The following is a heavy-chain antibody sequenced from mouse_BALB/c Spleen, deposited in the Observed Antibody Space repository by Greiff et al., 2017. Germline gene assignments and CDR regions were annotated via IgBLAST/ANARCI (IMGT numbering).Heavy chain of an antibody. CDR2: ISSGSSTI. J-gene: IGHJ4*01. CDR3: ARSGTRYYAMDY. CDR1: RFTFSSFG. D-gene: IGHD3-1*01. V-gene: IGHV5-17*02. Sequence: EVKVVESGGGLVQPGGSRKLSCAASRFTFSSFGMHWVRQAPEKGLEWVAYISSGSSTIYYADTVKGRFTISRDNPKNTLFLQMTSLRSEDTAMYYCARSGTRYYAMDYWGQGTSVTVSS.